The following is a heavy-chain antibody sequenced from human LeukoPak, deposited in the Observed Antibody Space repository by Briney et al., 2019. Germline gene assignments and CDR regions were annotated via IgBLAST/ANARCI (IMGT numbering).Heavy chain of an antibody. CDR1: GFTFSSYA. CDR3: ARGGVIVQWGFDY. Sequence: GRSLRLSCAASGFTFSSYAMHWVRQAPGKGLEWVAVISYDGSNKYYADSVKGRFTISRDNSKNTLYLQMNSLRAEDTAVYYCARGGVIVQWGFDYWGQGTLVTVSS. D-gene: IGHD3-16*02. CDR2: ISYDGSNK. J-gene: IGHJ4*02. V-gene: IGHV3-30*04.